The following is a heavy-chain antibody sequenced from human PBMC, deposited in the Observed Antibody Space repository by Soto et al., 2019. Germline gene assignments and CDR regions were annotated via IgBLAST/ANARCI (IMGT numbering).Heavy chain of an antibody. CDR3: ARLVAAPGEVPDS. D-gene: IGHD3-16*01. CDR2: METDNGNT. J-gene: IGHJ4*02. CDR1: GYTFTSYD. V-gene: IGHV1-18*01. Sequence: QVQLVQSGAEVKKPGASVKVSCKVSGYTFTSYDSNWERQAHGQGLECMGWMETDNGNTNYAQTFQGRVTMTTDTSMSTAYMELRSLTSDDTAVYYCARLVAAPGEVPDSWGQGTLVAVSS.